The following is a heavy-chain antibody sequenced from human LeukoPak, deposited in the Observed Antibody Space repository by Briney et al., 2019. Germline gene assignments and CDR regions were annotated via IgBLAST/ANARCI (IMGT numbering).Heavy chain of an antibody. CDR1: GFTFSSYW. D-gene: IGHD3-22*01. J-gene: IGHJ5*02. CDR2: IKQDGSEK. V-gene: IGHV3-7*01. CDR3: ARDRYYDSSGGNWFDP. Sequence: GGSLRLSCAASGFTFSSYWMSWVRQAPGKGLEGVANIKQDGSEKYYVDSVKGRFTISRDNAKNSLYLQMNSLRAEDTAVYYCARDRYYDSSGGNWFDPWGQGTLVTVSS.